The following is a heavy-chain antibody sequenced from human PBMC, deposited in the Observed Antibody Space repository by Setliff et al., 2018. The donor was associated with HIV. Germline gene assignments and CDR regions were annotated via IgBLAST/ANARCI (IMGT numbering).Heavy chain of an antibody. J-gene: IGHJ5*02. CDR2: IIPIFGTA. CDR1: GGTFSSYS. D-gene: IGHD1-26*01. Sequence: ASVKVSCKASGGTFSSYSISWVRQAPGQGLEWMGRIIPIFGTANHAQTFQGRVTITRDTSASTAYMELSSLRSEDTAVYYCARDRDEKWDLPNWFDPWGQGTLVTVSS. CDR3: ARDRDEKWDLPNWFDP. V-gene: IGHV1-69*08.